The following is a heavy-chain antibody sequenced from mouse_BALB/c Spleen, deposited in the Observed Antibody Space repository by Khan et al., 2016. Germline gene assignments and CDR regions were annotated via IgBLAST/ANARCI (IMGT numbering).Heavy chain of an antibody. V-gene: IGHV14-3*02. D-gene: IGHD2-1*01. Sequence: VQLQQSGAELVKPGASVKLSCTASGFNIKDTYMHWVKQRPEQGLEWIGRIDPANGNTKYDQKFQGKATITAATSSNTAYLQLSSLTSEDTAVYYCAHGNYGFAYWGQGTLVTVSA. CDR2: IDPANGNT. J-gene: IGHJ3*01. CDR1: GFNIKDTY. CDR3: AHGNYGFAY.